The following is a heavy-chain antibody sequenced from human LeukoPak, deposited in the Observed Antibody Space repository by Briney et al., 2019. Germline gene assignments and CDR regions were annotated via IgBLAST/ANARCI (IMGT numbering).Heavy chain of an antibody. J-gene: IGHJ3*02. CDR3: ARDLGPRGAFDI. Sequence: QSGGSLRLSCAASGFTFSNAWMSWVRQAPGKGLEWVANIKQDGSEKYYVDSVKGRFTISRDNSKNTLYLQMGSLRAEDMAVYYCARDLGPRGAFDIWGQGTMVTVSS. CDR2: IKQDGSEK. D-gene: IGHD3-10*01. CDR1: GFTFSNAW. V-gene: IGHV3-7*01.